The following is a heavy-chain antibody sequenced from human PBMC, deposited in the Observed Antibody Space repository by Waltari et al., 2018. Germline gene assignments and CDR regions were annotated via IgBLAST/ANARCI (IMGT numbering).Heavy chain of an antibody. CDR2: ISGNNGHT. CDR1: GYTFSYYG. Sequence: QVQLVQSGAEVKKPGASVKVSCKASGYTFSYYGISWVRQAPGQGLEWMGWISGNNGHTNHAQKFQGRLIMTEDPSATTVYMELTYLTSVDTAVYYCARERHRLMEEGYLMALDPWGQGTLVTVSS. CDR3: ARERHRLMEEGYLMALDP. D-gene: IGHD3-3*01. V-gene: IGHV1-18*01. J-gene: IGHJ5*02.